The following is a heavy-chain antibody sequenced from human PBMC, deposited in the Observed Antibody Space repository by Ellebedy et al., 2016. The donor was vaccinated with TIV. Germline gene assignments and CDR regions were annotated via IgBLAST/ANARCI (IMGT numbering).Heavy chain of an antibody. CDR1: GLSVRSSGMR. CDR3: ARISRDAFDI. CDR2: IDWDDDT. J-gene: IGHJ3*02. V-gene: IGHV2-70*04. Sequence: SGPTLVKPTQTLTLTCTLSGLSVRSSGMRVSWFRQPPRKALEWLARIDWDDDTFYNTALKTRLTISKDTSKNQVVLTMTVMEPVDTATYYCARISRDAFDIWGQGTMVIVSS.